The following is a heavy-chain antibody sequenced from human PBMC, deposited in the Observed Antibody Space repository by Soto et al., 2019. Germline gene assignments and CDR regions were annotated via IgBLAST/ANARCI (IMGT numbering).Heavy chain of an antibody. Sequence: SETLSLTCSVSGGSIRSYYWSWTRQSPEKGLEWIGYFYHSGNSNYNPSLKSRVTISVDTSKNQLSLSLRSVTAADTAVYFCARISSVDPYGYVNGGLDVWGQGTTVTVSS. CDR3: ARISSVDPYGYVNGGLDV. V-gene: IGHV4-59*01. CDR1: GGSIRSYY. J-gene: IGHJ6*02. CDR2: FYHSGNS. D-gene: IGHD5-18*01.